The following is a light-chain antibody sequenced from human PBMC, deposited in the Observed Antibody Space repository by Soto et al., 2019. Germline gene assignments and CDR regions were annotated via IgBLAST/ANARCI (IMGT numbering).Light chain of an antibody. CDR3: GSITRSSTSV. CDR1: SSDVGGFEY. J-gene: IGLJ1*01. V-gene: IGLV2-14*01. Sequence: VLSQPASVSGSPGQSITISCTGTSSDVGGFEYVSWYQHQPGKAPKLIIYDVTKRPSGVSNRFSGSKSGNTASLTISGIQAEDEGDYYCGSITRSSTSVFGTGTKVTVL. CDR2: DVT.